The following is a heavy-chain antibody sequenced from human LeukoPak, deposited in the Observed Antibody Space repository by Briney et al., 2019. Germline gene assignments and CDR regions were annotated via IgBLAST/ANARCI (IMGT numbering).Heavy chain of an antibody. J-gene: IGHJ4*02. D-gene: IGHD3-22*01. CDR2: TNPSDGST. V-gene: IGHV1-46*01. CDR1: GYTFTSYF. CDR3: AREGDSSGYYFDY. Sequence: ASVKVSCKASGYTFTSYFVHWVRQAPGQGLEWMGITNPSDGSTNYAQKFQGRVTMTRDTSTSTVYMELSSLRSEDTAVYYCAREGDSSGYYFDYWGQGTLVTVSS.